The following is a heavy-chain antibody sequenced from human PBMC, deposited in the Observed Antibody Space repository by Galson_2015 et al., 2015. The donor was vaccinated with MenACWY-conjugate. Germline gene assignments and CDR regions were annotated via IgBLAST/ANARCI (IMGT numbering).Heavy chain of an antibody. J-gene: IGHJ5*02. V-gene: IGHV6-1*01. CDR2: TYYRSKWYN. CDR3: AYGVLEAYSSSPGWSWFDP. CDR1: GDSVSSNSAA. D-gene: IGHD6-13*01. Sequence: CAISGDSVSSNSAAWNWIRQSPSSGLEWLGRTYYRSKWYNDYAVSVKSRITINPDTSKNQFSLQLNSVTPEDTAVYYCAYGVLEAYSSSPGWSWFDPWGQGTLVTVSS.